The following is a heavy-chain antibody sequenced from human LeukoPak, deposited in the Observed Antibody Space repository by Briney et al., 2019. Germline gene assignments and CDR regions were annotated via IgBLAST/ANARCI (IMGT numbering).Heavy chain of an antibody. J-gene: IGHJ6*03. D-gene: IGHD3-10*01. Sequence: ASVKVSRKASGYTFTSDYMHWVRQAPGQGLEWMGVINPSGGSTSYTQKCQGRVTMTRDTSTSTVYMELTSLRSEDTAVYYCATNYSPNYYYYMAVWGKGTTVTISS. V-gene: IGHV1-46*01. CDR3: ATNYSPNYYYYMAV. CDR2: INPSGGST. CDR1: GYTFTSDY.